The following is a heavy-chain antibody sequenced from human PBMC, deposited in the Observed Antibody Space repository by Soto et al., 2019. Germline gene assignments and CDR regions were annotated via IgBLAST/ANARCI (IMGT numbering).Heavy chain of an antibody. CDR2: IWYDGSNK. J-gene: IGHJ6*02. D-gene: IGHD4-4*01. V-gene: IGHV3-33*01. CDR3: ARDYSNYPAYYYYGMDV. Sequence: QVQLVESGGGVVQPGRSLRLSCAASGFTFSSYGMHWVRQAPGKGLEWVAVIWYDGSNKYYADSVKGRFTISRDNSKNXXYLQMNSLRAEDTAVYYCARDYSNYPAYYYYGMDVWGQGTTVTVSS. CDR1: GFTFSSYG.